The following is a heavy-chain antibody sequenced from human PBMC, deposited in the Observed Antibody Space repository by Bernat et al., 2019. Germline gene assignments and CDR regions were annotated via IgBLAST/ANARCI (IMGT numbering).Heavy chain of an antibody. Sequence: QVQLVESGGGVVQPGRSLRLSCAASGFTFSSYAMHWVRQAPGKGLEWVAVVSYDGSNKYYADSVKVRFTISRDNSKNTLYLQMNSLRAEDTAVYYCARDLGDLWGRGTLVTVSS. CDR1: GFTFSSYA. CDR2: VSYDGSNK. CDR3: ARDLGDL. V-gene: IGHV3-30*01. D-gene: IGHD3-10*01. J-gene: IGHJ2*01.